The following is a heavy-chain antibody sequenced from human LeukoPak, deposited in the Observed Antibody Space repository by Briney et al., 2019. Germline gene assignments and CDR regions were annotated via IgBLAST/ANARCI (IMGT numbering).Heavy chain of an antibody. CDR1: GFTFSSYW. Sequence: GGSLRLSCAASGFTFSSYWMTWVRQTPGKGLEWVANIKLDGSEKNYVDSGKGRFTISRDSARNSLYLQMNSLRAEDTAVYYCARVSSTSYYFDYWGQGTLVSVSS. D-gene: IGHD6-6*01. J-gene: IGHJ4*02. CDR2: IKLDGSEK. CDR3: ARVSSTSYYFDY. V-gene: IGHV3-7*04.